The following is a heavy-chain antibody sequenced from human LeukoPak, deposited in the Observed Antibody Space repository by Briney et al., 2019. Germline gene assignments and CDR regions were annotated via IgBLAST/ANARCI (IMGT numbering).Heavy chain of an antibody. Sequence: GGSLRLSCAASGFTSSSYGMHWVRQAPGKGLEWVAFIRYDGSNKYYADSVKGRFTISRDNSKNTLYLQMNSLRAEDTAVYYCAKDGDYGDYFDFDYWGQGTLVTVSS. CDR2: IRYDGSNK. CDR3: AKDGDYGDYFDFDY. V-gene: IGHV3-30*02. CDR1: GFTSSSYG. D-gene: IGHD4-17*01. J-gene: IGHJ4*02.